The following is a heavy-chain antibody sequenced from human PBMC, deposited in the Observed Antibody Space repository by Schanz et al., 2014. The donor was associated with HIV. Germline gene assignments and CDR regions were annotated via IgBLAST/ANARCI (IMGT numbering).Heavy chain of an antibody. J-gene: IGHJ6*02. Sequence: QVPLVQSGAEVKKPGSSVKVSCKASGGTFSSHAISWVRQAPGQGLEWMGFVNPDSGGTNYAQKFRGRVTMTRDTSISTAYMELSSLRSEDTAVYYCARGECDFWSGYCPHFHYFDLDVWGPGTSVTVSS. D-gene: IGHD3-3*01. V-gene: IGHV1-2*02. CDR3: ARGECDFWSGYCPHFHYFDLDV. CDR1: GGTFSSHA. CDR2: VNPDSGGT.